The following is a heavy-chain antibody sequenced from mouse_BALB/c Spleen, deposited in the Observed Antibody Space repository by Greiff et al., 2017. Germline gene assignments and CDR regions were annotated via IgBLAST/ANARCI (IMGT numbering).Heavy chain of an antibody. CDR3: ARTYYDYPCAY. CDR2: ISSGSSTI. V-gene: IGHV5-17*02. Sequence: EVMLVESGGGLVQPGGSRKLSCAASGFTFSSFGMHWVRQAPEKGLEWVAYISSGSSTIYYADTVKGRFTISRDNPKNTLFLQMTSLRSEDTAMYYCARTYYDYPCAYWGQGTLVTVSA. CDR1: GFTFSSFG. J-gene: IGHJ3*01. D-gene: IGHD2-4*01.